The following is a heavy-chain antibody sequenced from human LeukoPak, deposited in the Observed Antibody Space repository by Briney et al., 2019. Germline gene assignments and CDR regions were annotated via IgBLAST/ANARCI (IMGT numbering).Heavy chain of an antibody. CDR2: IFSSGST. D-gene: IGHD3-16*01. J-gene: IGHJ5*02. CDR1: GGSISSYY. Sequence: NSSETLSLTCTVSGGSISSYYWSWLRQPPGKGLEGIGDIFSSGSTNYNPSLKSRITISVDTSKNQFSLQLSSVTAADTAVYYCARVRGPFDPWGQGTLVTVSS. CDR3: ARVRGPFDP. V-gene: IGHV4-59*01.